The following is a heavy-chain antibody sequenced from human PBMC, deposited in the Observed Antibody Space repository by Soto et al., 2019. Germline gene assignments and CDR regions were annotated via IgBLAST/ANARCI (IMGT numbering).Heavy chain of an antibody. CDR3: AKAPPVAVAGIDY. D-gene: IGHD6-19*01. CDR2: ISYDGSNK. J-gene: IGHJ4*02. Sequence: GGSLRLSCAASGFTFSSYGMHWVRQAPGKGLEWVAVISYDGSNKYYADSVKGRFTISRDNSKNTLYPQMNSLRAEDTAVYYCAKAPPVAVAGIDYWGQGT. V-gene: IGHV3-30*18. CDR1: GFTFSSYG.